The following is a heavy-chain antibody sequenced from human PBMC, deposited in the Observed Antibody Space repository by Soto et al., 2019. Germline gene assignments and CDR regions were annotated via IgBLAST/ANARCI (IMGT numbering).Heavy chain of an antibody. D-gene: IGHD3-22*01. CDR2: IRSKTYGGTA. CDR3: VYDSSGYNYHFDY. J-gene: IGHJ4*02. Sequence: GGSLRLSCTPSGFTFGDFALTWVRQAPGKGLEWVSFIRSKTYGGTAEYAPSVKGRFTISRDDSASIAYLQMNSLKTEDTAMYYCVYDSSGYNYHFDYWGQGTLVTVS. CDR1: GFTFGDFA. V-gene: IGHV3-49*04.